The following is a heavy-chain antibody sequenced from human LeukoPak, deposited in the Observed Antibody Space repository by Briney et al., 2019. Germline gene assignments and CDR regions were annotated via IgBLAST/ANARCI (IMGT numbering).Heavy chain of an antibody. J-gene: IGHJ6*02. D-gene: IGHD5-18*01. V-gene: IGHV3-30-3*01. CDR1: GFTFSSYA. CDR2: ISYDGSNK. CDR3: ARYSVDTAMVEVYGMDV. Sequence: GGSLRLSCAASGFTFSSYAMHWVRQAPGKGLEWVAVISYDGSNKYYADSVKGRFTISRDNAKNSLYLQMNSLRAEDTAVYYCARYSVDTAMVEVYGMDVWGQGTTVTVSS.